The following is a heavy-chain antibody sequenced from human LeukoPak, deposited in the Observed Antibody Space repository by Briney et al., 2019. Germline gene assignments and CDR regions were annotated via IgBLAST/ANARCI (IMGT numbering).Heavy chain of an antibody. J-gene: IGHJ4*02. CDR3: ATGGSSSWYGGFDY. CDR2: ISSSSSYT. Sequence: GGSLRLSCAASGFTFSDYYMSWIRQAPGKGREWVSYISSSSSYTNYADSVKGRFTISRDNAKNSLYLQMNSLRAEDTAVYYCATGGSSSWYGGFDYWGQGTLVTVSS. V-gene: IGHV3-11*06. D-gene: IGHD6-13*01. CDR1: GFTFSDYY.